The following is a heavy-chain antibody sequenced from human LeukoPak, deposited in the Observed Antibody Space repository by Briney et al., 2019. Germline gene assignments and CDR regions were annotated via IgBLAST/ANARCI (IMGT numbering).Heavy chain of an antibody. J-gene: IGHJ4*02. V-gene: IGHV1-69*04. CDR1: GGTFSSYA. Sequence: SVKVSCKASGGTFSSYAISWVRQAPGQGLEWMGRIIPILGIANYAQKFQGRVTITADKSTSTAYMELSSLRSEDTAVYYCARVVEMATINVFDYWGQGTLVTVSS. D-gene: IGHD5-24*01. CDR2: IIPILGIA. CDR3: ARVVEMATINVFDY.